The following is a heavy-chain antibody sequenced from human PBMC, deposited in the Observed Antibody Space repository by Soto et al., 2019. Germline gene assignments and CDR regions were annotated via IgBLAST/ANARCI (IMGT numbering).Heavy chain of an antibody. CDR2: MYPDDSDT. CDR1: GYSFSFYW. V-gene: IGHV5-51*01. D-gene: IGHD1-7*01. Sequence: GESLKISCKASGYSFSFYWIGWVRQMPGKGLEWMAIMYPDDSDTRYSPSFQGQVTISADKSINTAYLQWSSLKASDTAMYYCARLPYNWNYPDYYYYNMDVWGQGTSVTVSS. CDR3: ARLPYNWNYPDYYYYNMDV. J-gene: IGHJ6*02.